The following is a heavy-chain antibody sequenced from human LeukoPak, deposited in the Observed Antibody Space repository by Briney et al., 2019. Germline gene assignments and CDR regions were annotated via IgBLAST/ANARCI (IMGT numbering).Heavy chain of an antibody. J-gene: IGHJ4*02. Sequence: SETLSLTCTVSGSSITNTYYWAWFRQPPGKGLEWIATVFQLQTVRTFYNPSLESRVTLSLDTSQNQLSLNLTSVTAADTALYFCARVLNVPKLIDSWGQGTLVTVSS. CDR2: VFQLQTVRT. CDR1: GSSITNTYY. CDR3: ARVLNVPKLIDS. V-gene: IGHV4-38-2*02. D-gene: IGHD3-16*01.